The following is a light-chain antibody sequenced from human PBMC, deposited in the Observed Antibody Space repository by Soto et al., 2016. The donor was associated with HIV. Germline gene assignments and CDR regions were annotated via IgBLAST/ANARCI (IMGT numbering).Light chain of an antibody. J-gene: IGKJ2*01. CDR2: GAS. Sequence: DIQMTQSPSTLSASVGDRVTITCRASQSVGNWLAWYQQKPGKAPTLLIYGASTLQSGVPSRFSGSGSGTDFTLTISSLQPEDFATYYCLHDYNYPYTFGQGTKLEIK. CDR3: LHDYNYPYT. V-gene: IGKV1-5*01. CDR1: QSVGNW.